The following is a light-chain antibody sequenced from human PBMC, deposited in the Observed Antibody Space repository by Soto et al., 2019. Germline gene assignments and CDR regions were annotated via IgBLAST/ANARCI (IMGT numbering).Light chain of an antibody. CDR3: QQYGSSHPT. V-gene: IGKV3-20*01. CDR2: GAS. J-gene: IGKJ4*01. CDR1: QTVSITY. Sequence: PGERTTLSCRASQTVSITYLTCYQQKPGQAPRFVIYGASSGATGVPDRFSGSGSGTDFTLNISRLEPEDSAVYYCQQYGSSHPTFGGGTKVDI.